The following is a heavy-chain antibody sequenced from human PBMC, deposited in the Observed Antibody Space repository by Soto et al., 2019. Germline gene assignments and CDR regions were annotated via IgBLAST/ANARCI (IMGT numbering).Heavy chain of an antibody. V-gene: IGHV4-31*03. Sequence: PSETLSLTCTVSGGSISSGGYYWSWTRQHPGKGLEWIGYIYYSGSTYYNPSLKSRVTISVDTSKNQFSLKLSSVTAADTAVYYCARGPDYGESDAFDIWGQGTMVTVSS. CDR1: GGSISSGGYY. D-gene: IGHD4-17*01. J-gene: IGHJ3*02. CDR3: ARGPDYGESDAFDI. CDR2: IYYSGST.